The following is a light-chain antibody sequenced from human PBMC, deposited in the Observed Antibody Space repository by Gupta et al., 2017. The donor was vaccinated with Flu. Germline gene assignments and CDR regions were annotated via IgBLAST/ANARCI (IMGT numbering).Light chain of an antibody. CDR3: SSYTDANIRV. Sequence: QSALPQPASVSGSPGQSITISCSGTNSDVGGYHYVSWYQHHPDRAPKLLIYEVTKRPFGIADRFSGSKSGNTASLTISGLQPEDEGDYFGSSYTDANIRVFGAGSKVTVL. CDR2: EVT. J-gene: IGLJ1*01. V-gene: IGLV2-14*01. CDR1: NSDVGGYHY.